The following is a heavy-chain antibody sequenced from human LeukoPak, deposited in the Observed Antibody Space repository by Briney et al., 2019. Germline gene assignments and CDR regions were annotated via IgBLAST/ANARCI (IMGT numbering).Heavy chain of an antibody. J-gene: IGHJ4*02. Sequence: PSETLSLTCSVSGGSISSSSYYWGWIRQPPGKGLEWIGSIYYSGSTYYDAALKSRVTMSVDTSKNQFSLKLSSVTAADTAVYYCTRVAEGGTGGRLFDYWGQGTSVIVSS. CDR2: IYYSGST. CDR1: GGSISSSSYY. V-gene: IGHV4-39*07. D-gene: IGHD1-26*01. CDR3: TRVAEGGTGGRLFDY.